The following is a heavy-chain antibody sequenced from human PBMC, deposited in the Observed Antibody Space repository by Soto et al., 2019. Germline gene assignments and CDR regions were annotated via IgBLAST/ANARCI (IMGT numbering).Heavy chain of an antibody. V-gene: IGHV4-39*01. Sequence: SETLSLTCTVSGGSISSSRYYWGWIRQPPGKGLEWIGSIYYSGSTYYNPSLKSRVSISVDTSKNQFSLKLSSVTAADTAVYYCARHAVHSTGFTGPWGQGTLVTVSS. CDR2: IYYSGST. CDR3: ARHAVHSTGFTGP. D-gene: IGHD6-19*01. CDR1: GGSISSSRYY. J-gene: IGHJ5*02.